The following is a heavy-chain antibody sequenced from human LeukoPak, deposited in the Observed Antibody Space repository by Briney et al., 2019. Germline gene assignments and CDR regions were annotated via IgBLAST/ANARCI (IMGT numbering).Heavy chain of an antibody. V-gene: IGHV1-2*02. CDR2: INPNSGGT. CDR3: ARDGYSSSWRFDP. Sequence: ASVKVSCKASGYTFTGYYMHWVRQAPGQGLEWMGWINPNSGGTNYAQKFQGRVTMTRDTSISTAYMELNRLRSDDTAVYYCARDGYSSSWRFDPWGQGTLVTVSS. D-gene: IGHD6-13*01. J-gene: IGHJ5*02. CDR1: GYTFTGYY.